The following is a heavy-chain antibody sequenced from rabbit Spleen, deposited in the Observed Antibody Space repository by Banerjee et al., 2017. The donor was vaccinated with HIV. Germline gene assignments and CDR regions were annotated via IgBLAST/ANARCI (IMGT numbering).Heavy chain of an antibody. CDR3: MRDPHTIPNL. D-gene: IGHD2-1*01. V-gene: IGHV1S45*01. Sequence: QEQLVESGGGLVKPGASLRLTCKASGVDFSGCGISWVRQAPGKGLEWIAYICPDYGSTYYASWAKGRFTISKTSSTTVTLQITSLTAADTATYFCMRDPHTIPNLWGQGTLVTVS. CDR1: GVDFSGCG. CDR2: ICPDYGST. J-gene: IGHJ4*01.